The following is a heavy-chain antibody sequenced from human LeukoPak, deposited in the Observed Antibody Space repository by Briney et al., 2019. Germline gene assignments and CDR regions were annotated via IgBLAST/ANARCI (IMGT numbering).Heavy chain of an antibody. J-gene: IGHJ6*02. CDR2: INPKTGVT. V-gene: IGHV1-2*02. CDR3: ARDRTTVTTGYYGMDV. D-gene: IGHD4-17*01. Sequence: SVQVSCKASGYTFTGYYMHWVRQAPGQGLEWMGWINPKTGVTNYAQKFQGRVTPTRDTSIITAYMELTRLRSDDTAMYYCARDRTTVTTGYYGMDVWGQRT. CDR1: GYTFTGYY.